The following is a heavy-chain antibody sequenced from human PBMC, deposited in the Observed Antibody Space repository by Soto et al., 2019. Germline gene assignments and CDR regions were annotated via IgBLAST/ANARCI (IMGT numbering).Heavy chain of an antibody. J-gene: IGHJ4*02. V-gene: IGHV3-74*01. Sequence: GGSLRLSCAASGFTLSSCWMHWVHQAPGKGLVWVSRISSDGSTTNYADSVKGRFTISRDNAKNTLYLQMNNLRDEDTAVYYCASLYSSAWARDYWGQGTLVTVSS. CDR2: ISSDGSTT. CDR3: ASLYSSAWARDY. CDR1: GFTLSSCW. D-gene: IGHD6-19*01.